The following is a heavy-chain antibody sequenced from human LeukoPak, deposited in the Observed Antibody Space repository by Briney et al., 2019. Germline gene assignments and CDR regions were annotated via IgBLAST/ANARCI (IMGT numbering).Heavy chain of an antibody. Sequence: GGSLRLSCAASGFTFSSYGMHWVRQAPGKGLEWVAFTRYDGSNKYYADSVKGRFTISRDNSKNTLYLQMNSLRAEDTAVYYCAVLIAAAGMGDWFDPWGQGTLVTVSS. CDR3: AVLIAAAGMGDWFDP. D-gene: IGHD6-13*01. CDR2: TRYDGSNK. J-gene: IGHJ5*02. CDR1: GFTFSSYG. V-gene: IGHV3-30*02.